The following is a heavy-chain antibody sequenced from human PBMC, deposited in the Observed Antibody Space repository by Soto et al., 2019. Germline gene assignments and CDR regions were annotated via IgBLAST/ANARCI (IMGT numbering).Heavy chain of an antibody. CDR2: IYYSGST. V-gene: IGHV4-39*01. CDR1: GGSISSSSYY. J-gene: IGHJ6*02. D-gene: IGHD3-10*01. Sequence: PSETLSLTCTVSGGSISSSSYYWGWIRQPPGKGLEWIGSIYYSGSTYYNPSLKGRVTISVDTSKNQFSLKLSSVTAADTAVYYCARRGGVRGVRTPGGMDVWGQGTTVTVSS. CDR3: ARRGGVRGVRTPGGMDV.